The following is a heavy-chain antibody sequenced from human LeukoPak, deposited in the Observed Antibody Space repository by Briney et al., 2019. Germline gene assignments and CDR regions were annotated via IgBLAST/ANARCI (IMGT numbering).Heavy chain of an antibody. J-gene: IGHJ5*02. CDR2: IHAGTGNT. D-gene: IGHD1-1*01. CDR3: ARDMTTGTTRFDP. Sequence: GASVKVSCKASGYTFTSYAVHWVRQAPGQRLEWMGWIHAGTGNTKYSQKFQGRVTITRDTSASTVYMELSRLRPEDTAVYYCARDMTTGTTRFDPWGQGTLVTVSS. V-gene: IGHV1-3*01. CDR1: GYTFTSYA.